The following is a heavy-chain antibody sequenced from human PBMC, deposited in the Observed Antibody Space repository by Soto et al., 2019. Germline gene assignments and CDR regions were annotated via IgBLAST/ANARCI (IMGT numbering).Heavy chain of an antibody. CDR1: GGSISSSSYY. V-gene: IGHV4-39*01. J-gene: IGHJ5*02. CDR3: ARVVVVVAAKHNWFDP. D-gene: IGHD2-15*01. CDR2: IYYSGST. Sequence: SETLSLTCTVSGGSISSSSYYWGWIRQPPGKGLEWIGSIYYSGSTYYNPSLKSRVTISVDTSKNQFSLKLSSVTAADTAVYYCARVVVVVAAKHNWFDPWGQGTLVTVSS.